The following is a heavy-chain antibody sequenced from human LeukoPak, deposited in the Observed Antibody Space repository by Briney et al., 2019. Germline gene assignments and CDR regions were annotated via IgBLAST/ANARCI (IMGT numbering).Heavy chain of an antibody. CDR2: IYHSGST. J-gene: IGHJ5*02. D-gene: IGHD3-9*01. Sequence: SQTLSLTCAVSGGSISSGGYSWSWIRQPPEKGLEWIGYIYHSGSTYYNPSLKSQVTISVDRSKNQFSLKLSSVTAADTAVYYCARGGDILTGTNWFDPWGQGTLVTVSS. CDR1: GGSISSGGYS. CDR3: ARGGDILTGTNWFDP. V-gene: IGHV4-30-2*01.